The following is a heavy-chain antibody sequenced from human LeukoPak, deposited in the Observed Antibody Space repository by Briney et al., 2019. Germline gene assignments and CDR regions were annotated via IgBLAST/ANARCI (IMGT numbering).Heavy chain of an antibody. CDR2: INPSGGST. Sequence: GASVKVSCKASGYTFTSYYMHWVRQAPGQGLEWMGIINPSGGSTSYAQKFQGRVTRTRDMSTSTVYMELSSLRSEDTAVYYYATTTHSRSGWYGDAFDIWGQGTMVTVSS. CDR3: ATTTHSRSGWYGDAFDI. D-gene: IGHD6-19*01. CDR1: GYTFTSYY. V-gene: IGHV1-46*01. J-gene: IGHJ3*02.